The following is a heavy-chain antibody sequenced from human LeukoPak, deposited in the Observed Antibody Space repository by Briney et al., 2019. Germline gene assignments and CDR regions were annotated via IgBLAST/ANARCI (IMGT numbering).Heavy chain of an antibody. Sequence: PSETLSLTCAVSGGSISYYYWSWIRQPPGKGLEWIGYIYTSGSTKYNPSLKSRVTISVDTSKSQFSLKLSSVTAADTAVYYCARGFYDFWSGYFTIQANFDYWGQGTLVTVSS. D-gene: IGHD3-3*01. CDR3: ARGFYDFWSGYFTIQANFDY. CDR2: IYTSGST. J-gene: IGHJ4*02. CDR1: GGSISYYY. V-gene: IGHV4-4*09.